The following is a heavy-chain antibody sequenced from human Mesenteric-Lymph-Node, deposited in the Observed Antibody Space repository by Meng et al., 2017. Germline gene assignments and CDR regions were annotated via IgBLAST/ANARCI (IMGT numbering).Heavy chain of an antibody. V-gene: IGHV1-2*02. Sequence: ASVKVSCKASGYTFTGYYMHWVRQAPGQGLEWMGWINPNSGGTNYAQKFQGRVTMTRDTSISTAYMELSRLRSDDTAVYYCARDGEGVLRYFDWFPSRNWFDPWGQGTLVTVSS. CDR2: INPNSGGT. J-gene: IGHJ5*02. CDR3: ARDGEGVLRYFDWFPSRNWFDP. D-gene: IGHD3-9*01. CDR1: GYTFTGYY.